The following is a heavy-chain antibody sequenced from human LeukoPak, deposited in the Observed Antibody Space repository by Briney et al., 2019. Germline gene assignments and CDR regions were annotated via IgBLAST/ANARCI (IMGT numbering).Heavy chain of an antibody. Sequence: GGSLRLSCAASGFTFDDYAMHWVRQAPGKGLEWVSAISGRGGSTFYADSVKGRFTISRDNSENTLYLQMNSLRADDTAVYYCGKDAHAGWFKNYYFDSWGQGTLVTVSS. J-gene: IGHJ4*02. V-gene: IGHV3-23*01. CDR2: ISGRGGST. D-gene: IGHD6-19*01. CDR3: GKDAHAGWFKNYYFDS. CDR1: GFTFDDYA.